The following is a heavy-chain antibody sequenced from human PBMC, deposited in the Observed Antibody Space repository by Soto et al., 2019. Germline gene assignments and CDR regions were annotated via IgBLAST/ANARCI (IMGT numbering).Heavy chain of an antibody. CDR2: IYPGDSDT. Sequence: PGESLKISCKGSGYSFTSYWIGWVRQMPGKGLEWMGIIYPGDSDTRYSPSFQGQVTISVDKSISTAYLQWSSLKASDTAMYYCARHGSEIVGPRTYLYYFYGMDVWGQGTTVTVSS. J-gene: IGHJ6*02. CDR3: ARHGSEIVGPRTYLYYFYGMDV. CDR1: GYSFTSYW. V-gene: IGHV5-51*01. D-gene: IGHD1-26*01.